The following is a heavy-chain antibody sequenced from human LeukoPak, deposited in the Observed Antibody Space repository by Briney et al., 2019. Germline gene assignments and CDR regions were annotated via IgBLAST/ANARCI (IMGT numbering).Heavy chain of an antibody. CDR2: IYYSGST. V-gene: IGHV4-31*03. CDR1: GGSISSGGYY. CDR3: ARASIAARHLFDY. Sequence: SETLSLTCTVSGGSISSGGYYLSWIRQHPGKGLEWIGYIYYSGSTYYNPSLKSRVTISVDTSKNPFSLKLSSVTAADTAVYYCARASIAARHLFDYWGQGTLVTVSS. D-gene: IGHD6-6*01. J-gene: IGHJ4*02.